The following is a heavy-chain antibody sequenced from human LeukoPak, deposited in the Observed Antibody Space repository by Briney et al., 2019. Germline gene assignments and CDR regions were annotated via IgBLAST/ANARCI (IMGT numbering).Heavy chain of an antibody. V-gene: IGHV3-20*01. CDR1: GFTFDDYA. CDR2: ITWNGGST. J-gene: IGHJ6*02. Sequence: GGSLRLSCAASGFTFDDYAMHWVRQAPGKGLEWVAGITWNGGSTDYAVSVRGRFTISKDNAKKSVYLQMNSLRAEDAALYHCARDGKRVTTQFYYYGIDLWGQGTTVTVSS. CDR3: ARDGKRVTTQFYYYGIDL. D-gene: IGHD3-3*01.